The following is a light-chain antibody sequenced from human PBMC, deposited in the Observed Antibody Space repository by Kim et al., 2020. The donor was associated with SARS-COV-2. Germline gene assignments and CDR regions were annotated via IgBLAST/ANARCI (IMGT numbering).Light chain of an antibody. CDR1: QGVSSGS. Sequence: PGERATLSCRASQGVSSGSLAWYQKRPGRAPRLLIYAASTRATGIPDRFGGSGSGTDFTLSISRLEPEDFAVYYCQQYGVSRAFGQGTKVDIK. CDR3: QQYGVSRA. J-gene: IGKJ1*01. V-gene: IGKV3-20*01. CDR2: AAS.